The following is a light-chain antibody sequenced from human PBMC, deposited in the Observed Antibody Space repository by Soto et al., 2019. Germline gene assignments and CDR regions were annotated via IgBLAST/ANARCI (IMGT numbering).Light chain of an antibody. CDR3: QQYNNWPYT. Sequence: EIVMTQSPATLSVSPGERVTLSCRASQSVFTNLAWSLHKPGQAPRLLIYGASTRATGLPARFSGSGSGTEFTLTISSLQSEDFALYYCQQYNNWPYTFGQGTKLEIK. CDR2: GAS. V-gene: IGKV3-15*01. J-gene: IGKJ2*01. CDR1: QSVFTN.